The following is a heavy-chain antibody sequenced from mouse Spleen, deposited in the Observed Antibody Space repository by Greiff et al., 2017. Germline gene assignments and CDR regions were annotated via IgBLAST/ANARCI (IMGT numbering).Heavy chain of an antibody. CDR2: ISSGGGNT. CDR1: GFTFSSYT. Sequence: EVQVVESGGGLVKPGGSLKLSCAASGFTFSSYTMSWVRQTPEKRLEWVATISSGGGNTYYPDSVKGRFTISRDNAKNTLYLQMSSLRSEDTALYYCARSPHGYAWFAYWGQGTLVTVSA. D-gene: IGHD1-2*01. J-gene: IGHJ3*01. CDR3: ARSPHGYAWFAY. V-gene: IGHV5-9*03.